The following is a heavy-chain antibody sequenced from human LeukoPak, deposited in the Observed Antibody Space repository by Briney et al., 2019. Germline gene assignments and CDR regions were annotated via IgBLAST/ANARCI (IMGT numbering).Heavy chain of an antibody. CDR1: GYTFTGYY. CDR2: INPNSGGT. J-gene: IGHJ4*02. D-gene: IGHD3-10*01. CDR3: ARDRVVLMVRGVFDY. Sequence: ASVKVSCKASGYTFTGYYMHWVRQAPGQGLEWMGWINPNSGGTNYAQKFQGRVTMTRDTSISTAYMELSRLRSDDTAVYYCARDRVVLMVRGVFDYWGQGTLVTVSS. V-gene: IGHV1-2*02.